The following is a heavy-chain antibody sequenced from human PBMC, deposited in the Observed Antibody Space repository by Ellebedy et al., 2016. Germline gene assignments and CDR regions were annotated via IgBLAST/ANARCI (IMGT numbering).Heavy chain of an antibody. J-gene: IGHJ4*02. Sequence: GSLRLSCTVSGGSISSYYWGWIRQPPGKGLEWIGTIYYNGSTYYYPSLKSRVTISADTSKNQFSLKLSSVTAADTAVYYCARGYSYGYCFDYWGQGTLVTVSS. V-gene: IGHV4-39*01. D-gene: IGHD5-18*01. CDR2: IYYNGST. CDR3: ARGYSYGYCFDY. CDR1: GGSISSYY.